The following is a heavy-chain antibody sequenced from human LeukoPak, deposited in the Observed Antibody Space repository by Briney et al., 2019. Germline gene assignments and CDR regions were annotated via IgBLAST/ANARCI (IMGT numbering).Heavy chain of an antibody. CDR1: GYSISNAYY. CDR3: VRASSGWYNWFDH. D-gene: IGHD6-19*01. V-gene: IGHV4-38-2*02. Sequence: SETLSLTCTVSGYSISNAYYWGWIRPPPGKGLEWIGSLYHSGSTSYNPSLKSRVTTSVDTSKNRFSLKLSSVTAADTAVYYCVRASSGWYNWFDHWGQGTLVTVSS. J-gene: IGHJ5*02. CDR2: LYHSGST.